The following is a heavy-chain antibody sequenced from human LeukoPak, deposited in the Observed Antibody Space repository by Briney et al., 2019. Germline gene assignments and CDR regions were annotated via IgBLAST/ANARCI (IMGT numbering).Heavy chain of an antibody. J-gene: IGHJ4*02. CDR2: INHSGST. CDR3: ARVHYYDSSGSLDY. Sequence: SETLSLTCAVYGGSFSGYYWSWIRQPPGKGLEWSGEINHSGSTNYNPSLKSRVTISVDTSKNQFSLKLSSVTAADTAVYYCARVHYYDSSGSLDYWGQGTLVTVSS. D-gene: IGHD3-22*01. CDR1: GGSFSGYY. V-gene: IGHV4-34*01.